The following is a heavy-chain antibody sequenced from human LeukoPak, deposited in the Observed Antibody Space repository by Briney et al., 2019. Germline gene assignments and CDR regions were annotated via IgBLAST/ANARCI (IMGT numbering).Heavy chain of an antibody. V-gene: IGHV4-34*01. J-gene: IGHJ6*03. CDR3: ARRWYYGSGSYYRYYYYYYYMDV. CDR1: GGSFSGYY. CDR2: INHSGST. D-gene: IGHD3-10*01. Sequence: SETLSLTCAVYGGSFSGYYWSWIRQPPGKGLEWIGEINHSGSTNYNPSLKSRVTISVDTSKNQFSLKLSSVAAAGTAVYYCARRWYYGSGSYYRYYYYYYYMDVWGKGTTVTVSS.